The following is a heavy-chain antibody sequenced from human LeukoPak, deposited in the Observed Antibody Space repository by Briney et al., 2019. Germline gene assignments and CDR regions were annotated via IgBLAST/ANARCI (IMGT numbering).Heavy chain of an antibody. CDR2: ISSSGDKI. CDR1: GFTFSTYE. J-gene: IGHJ4*02. D-gene: IGHD2-15*01. V-gene: IGHV3-48*03. CDR3: ARDSGDNIVVRPADSYFDY. Sequence: GGSLRLSCAASGFTFSTYEMNWVRQAPGKGLEWISYISSSGDKIFYADSVKGRFTISRDNAKNSLFLQMNSLRAEDTAVYYCARDSGDNIVVRPADSYFDYWGQGTLVTVSS.